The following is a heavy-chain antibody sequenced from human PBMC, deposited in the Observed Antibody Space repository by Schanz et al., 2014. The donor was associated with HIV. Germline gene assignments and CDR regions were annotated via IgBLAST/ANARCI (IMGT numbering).Heavy chain of an antibody. V-gene: IGHV3-33*01. D-gene: IGHD3-16*01. CDR3: ARMEQLIIGYYYGMDV. CDR1: GFTFSDYG. J-gene: IGHJ6*02. CDR2: MWYDESHK. Sequence: QVQLVESGGGVVQPGRSLRLSCAASGFTFSDYGMHWVRQAPGKGLEWVTAMWYDESHKGYADSVKGRFTISRDNSKNTLNLQMKSLRAEDTAVYYCARMEQLIIGYYYGMDVWGQGTTVTVSS.